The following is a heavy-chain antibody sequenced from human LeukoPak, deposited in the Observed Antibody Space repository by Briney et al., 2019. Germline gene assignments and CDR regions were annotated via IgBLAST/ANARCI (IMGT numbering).Heavy chain of an antibody. CDR2: IYYSGST. Sequence: TSETLSLTCTVSGYSISSGYFWGWIRQPPGKGLEWIGSIYYSGSTYYNPSLKSRVTISVDTSKNQFSLKLSPVTAADTAVYYCARVGHYYYMDVWGKGTTVTISS. V-gene: IGHV4-38-2*02. J-gene: IGHJ6*03. CDR1: GYSISSGYF. CDR3: ARVGHYYYMDV.